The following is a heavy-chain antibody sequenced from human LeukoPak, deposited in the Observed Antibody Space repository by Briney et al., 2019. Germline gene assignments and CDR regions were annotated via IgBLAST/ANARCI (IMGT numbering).Heavy chain of an antibody. CDR2: IYYTGST. J-gene: IGHJ4*02. V-gene: IGHV4-59*01. Sequence: SETLSLTCTVSGGSISGYYWSWIRQPPGKGLEWIGFIYYTGSTNYNPSLKSRVTISVDTSKNQFSLKLSSVTAADTAVYYCAGMRITTPTVRTLDYWGQGTLVTVSS. CDR1: GGSISGYY. CDR3: AGMRITTPTVRTLDY. D-gene: IGHD1-14*01.